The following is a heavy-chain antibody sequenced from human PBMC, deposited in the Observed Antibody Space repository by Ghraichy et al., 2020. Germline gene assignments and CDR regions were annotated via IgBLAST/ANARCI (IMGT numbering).Heavy chain of an antibody. J-gene: IGHJ4*02. Sequence: GGSLRLSCAASGFTFSNYWMTWMRQAPGKGLEWVANIKGDGSDKYYVDAVKGRFTVSRDNAKNSLYLQMSSLRAEDTAMYYCARENRGLPSTPNYWGQGTLVTVSS. CDR1: GFTFSNYW. V-gene: IGHV3-7*01. D-gene: IGHD4-23*01. CDR3: ARENRGLPSTPNY. CDR2: IKGDGSDK.